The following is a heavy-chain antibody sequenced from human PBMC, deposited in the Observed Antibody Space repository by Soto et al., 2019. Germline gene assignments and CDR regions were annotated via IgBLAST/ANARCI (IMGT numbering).Heavy chain of an antibody. J-gene: IGHJ4*02. Sequence: TCTVSGGSISSYYWSWIRQPPGKGLEWIGYIYYNGNTNYAQKLQGRVTMTTDTSTSTAYMELRSLRSDDTAVYYCARDDLARPRNFDYWGQGTLVTVSS. D-gene: IGHD6-25*01. V-gene: IGHV1-18*04. CDR3: ARDDLARPRNFDY. CDR1: GGSISSYY. CDR2: IYYNGNT.